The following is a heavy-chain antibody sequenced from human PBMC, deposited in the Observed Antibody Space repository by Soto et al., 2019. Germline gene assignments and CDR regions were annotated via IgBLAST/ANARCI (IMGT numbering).Heavy chain of an antibody. CDR1: GFPLSTYG. Sequence: GSMRLSCAASGFPLSTYGMTWVRQAPGKGLEWVSAITSTGGNTYYVDSVKGRFPSSRDNSMNMLYLQVNSLRVEDTAVYYCARIRGYWYGLDVWGQGTTVTVSS. V-gene: IGHV3-23*01. CDR3: ARIRGYWYGLDV. CDR2: ITSTGGNT. J-gene: IGHJ6*02.